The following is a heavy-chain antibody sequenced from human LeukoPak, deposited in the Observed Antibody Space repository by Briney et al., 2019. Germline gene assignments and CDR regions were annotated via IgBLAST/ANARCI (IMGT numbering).Heavy chain of an antibody. CDR3: AKDLYGDYVMDV. J-gene: IGHJ6*02. V-gene: IGHV3-53*01. CDR1: GFIVSNNY. Sequence: GGSLRLSCVASGFIVSNNYMSWVRQAPGKGLEWVSVLYNAGSTNYADSVKGRFTISRDNSKNTLYLQMYSLRAEDTAVYYCAKDLYGDYVMDVWGQGTTVTVSS. D-gene: IGHD4-17*01. CDR2: LYNAGST.